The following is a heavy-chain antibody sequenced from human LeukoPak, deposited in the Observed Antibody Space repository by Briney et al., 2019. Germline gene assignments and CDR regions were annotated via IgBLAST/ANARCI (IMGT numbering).Heavy chain of an antibody. CDR1: GGSISSSSYY. J-gene: IGHJ6*03. Sequence: PSETLSLTCTVSGGSISSSSYYWGWIRQPPGKGLEWIGSIYYSGSTYYHPSLKSRVTISVDTSKNQFSLKLSSVTAADTAVYYCARGAGYCTNGVCRTFYMDVGGKGTTVTVSS. V-gene: IGHV4-39*07. CDR3: ARGAGYCTNGVCRTFYMDV. CDR2: IYYSGST. D-gene: IGHD2-8*01.